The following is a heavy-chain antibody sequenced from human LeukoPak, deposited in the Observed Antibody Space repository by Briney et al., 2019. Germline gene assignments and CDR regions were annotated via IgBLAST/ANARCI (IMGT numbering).Heavy chain of an antibody. V-gene: IGHV4-59*08. CDR3: ARVSYGSGSYYRFDY. CDR2: IYYSGST. CDR1: GGSISSYY. J-gene: IGHJ4*02. Sequence: PSETLSLTCTVSGGSISSYYWSWIRQPPGKGLEWIGYIYYSGSTNYNPSLKSRVTISVDTSKNQFSLKLSSVTAADTAVYYCARVSYGSGSYYRFDYWGQGTLVTVSS. D-gene: IGHD3-10*01.